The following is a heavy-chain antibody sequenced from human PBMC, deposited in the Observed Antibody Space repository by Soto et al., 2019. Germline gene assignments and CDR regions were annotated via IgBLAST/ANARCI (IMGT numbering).Heavy chain of an antibody. CDR2: ITGNGGTK. CDR3: AKGPGSIADGPCQH. V-gene: IGHV3-23*01. D-gene: IGHD6-13*01. Sequence: EVQLSESGGGLVQPGGSLRLSCAASGFTFNSYAMNWVRQAPGKGLELVSAITGNGGTKYYADSVKGRFTISRDNSKNTLYLQTNSRRVEDAAVYYSAKGPGSIADGPCQHWGQGTLVTVSS. CDR1: GFTFNSYA. J-gene: IGHJ1*01.